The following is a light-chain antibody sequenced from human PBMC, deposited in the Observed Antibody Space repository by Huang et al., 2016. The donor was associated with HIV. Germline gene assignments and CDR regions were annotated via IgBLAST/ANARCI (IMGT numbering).Light chain of an antibody. J-gene: IGKJ1*01. V-gene: IGKV3-15*01. CDR3: QQYNTSPRT. Sequence: ENLMTQSPSTLSVSPGESATLSCRASQSVFKNLAWSQQKPGQAPKLRIYGSSTRAAGIPARVSGSGSGTDFTLTISSLQSEDFAVYYCQQYNTSPRTFGQGTKVEV. CDR1: QSVFKN. CDR2: GSS.